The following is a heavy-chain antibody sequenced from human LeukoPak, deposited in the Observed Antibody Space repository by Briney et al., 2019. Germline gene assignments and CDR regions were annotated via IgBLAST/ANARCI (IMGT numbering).Heavy chain of an antibody. CDR1: GLTASSKY. CDR3: AREGGDRVAY. CDR2: MYNNGNT. D-gene: IGHD4-17*01. Sequence: QSGGSLRLSCAASGLTASSKYMGWVRHAPGEGLEWVSVMYNNGNTHYADSVKGRFIISRDNAKNTLYLQMNSLRPEDTAVYYCAREGGDRVAYWGQGTLVTVSS. V-gene: IGHV3-53*01. J-gene: IGHJ4*02.